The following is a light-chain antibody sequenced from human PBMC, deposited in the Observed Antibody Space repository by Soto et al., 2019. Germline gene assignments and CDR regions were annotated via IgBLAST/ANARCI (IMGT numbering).Light chain of an antibody. CDR2: GAA. V-gene: IGKV3-20*01. Sequence: EIVLTQSPGTLSLSPGARATLSCRASQSVTSNYLAWYQQKPGQAPRLLIYGAASRATGIPDRFSGSGSGTDFTLTIRRLEPEDCALDYCNQDGSSPYSFGQGTKLEIK. J-gene: IGKJ2*01. CDR1: QSVTSNY. CDR3: NQDGSSPYS.